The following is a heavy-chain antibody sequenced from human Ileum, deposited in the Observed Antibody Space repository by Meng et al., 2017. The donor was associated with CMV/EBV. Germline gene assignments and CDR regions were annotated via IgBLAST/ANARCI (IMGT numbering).Heavy chain of an antibody. CDR3: ARGYCSTTSCYPLSFDP. CDR2: IHHRGMT. CDR1: GGSLSDAYY. V-gene: IGHV4-34*01. J-gene: IGHJ5*02. D-gene: IGHD2-2*01. Sequence: SETLSLTCTVYGGSLSDAYYWSWTRQPPGKGREWIAEIHHRGMTNYNPPLRSRVTISIDTSKNKFSLKLSSVTAADTAVYYCARGYCSTTSCYPLSFDPWGQGTLVTVSS.